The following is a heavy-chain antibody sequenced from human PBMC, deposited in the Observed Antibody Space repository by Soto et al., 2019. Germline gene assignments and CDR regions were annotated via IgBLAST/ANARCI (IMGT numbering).Heavy chain of an antibody. CDR1: GYTFTSYG. D-gene: IGHD2-15*01. V-gene: IGHV1-18*01. CDR3: ARSIIGYCSGGSCYAYVDI. CDR2: ISDYNGNT. Sequence: QVQLVQSGAEVKKPGASVKVSCKASGYTFTSYGISWVRQAPGQGLEWMGWISDYNGNTNYAQKLQGIVTMTTDTSTNTAYMELRSLRSDDTAVYYCARSIIGYCSGGSCYAYVDIWGQGTMVTVSS. J-gene: IGHJ3*02.